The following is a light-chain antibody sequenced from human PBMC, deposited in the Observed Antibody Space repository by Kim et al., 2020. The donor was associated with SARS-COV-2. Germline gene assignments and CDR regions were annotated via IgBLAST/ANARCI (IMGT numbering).Light chain of an antibody. CDR3: CSYTNTRTYV. CDR1: SGDVGGYDF. CDR2: SVT. V-gene: IGLV2-14*03. Sequence: GQSITISCTGTSGDVGGYDFVSWYQQHPGKAPKLMIYSVTSRPSGVSNRFSGSKSGNTASLTISGLRAEDEADYYCCSYTNTRTYVFGTGTKVTVL. J-gene: IGLJ1*01.